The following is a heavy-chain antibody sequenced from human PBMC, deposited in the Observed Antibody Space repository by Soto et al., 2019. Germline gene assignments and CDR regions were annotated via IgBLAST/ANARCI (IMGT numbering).Heavy chain of an antibody. CDR3: ARHGFGSLHGLVDV. Sequence: QVQLQESGPGLVKPSETLSLTCTVSGGSITNYYCSWFRQPPGKGLEWIGYIQYNGYSAYNLSLTGPVTMSMATSKTHFSLMLESVTATDTAVYYCARHGFGSLHGLVDVWGQGTTVIVSS. CDR2: IQYNGYS. CDR1: GGSITNYY. D-gene: IGHD3-10*01. J-gene: IGHJ6*02. V-gene: IGHV4-59*08.